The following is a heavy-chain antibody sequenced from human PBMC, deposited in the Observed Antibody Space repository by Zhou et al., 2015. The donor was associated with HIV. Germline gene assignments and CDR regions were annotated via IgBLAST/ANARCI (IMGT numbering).Heavy chain of an antibody. V-gene: IGHV1-46*01. Sequence: QVQLVQSGAEVKKPGASVKVSCKASGYTFTSYYMHWVRQAPGQGLEWMGIINPSGGSTSYAQKFQGRVTMTRDTSTSTVYMELSSLRSEDTAVYYCARGYYDSSGLFPFDLRGGQGTLVTVSS. CDR2: INPSGGST. J-gene: IGHJ4*02. CDR3: ARGYYDSSGLFPFDLR. CDR1: GYTFTSYY. D-gene: IGHD3-22*01.